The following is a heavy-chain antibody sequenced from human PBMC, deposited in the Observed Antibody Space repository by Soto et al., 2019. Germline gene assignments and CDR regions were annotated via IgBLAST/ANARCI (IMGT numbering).Heavy chain of an antibody. Sequence: GSSVKVSCKASGYTYTGDYMHWARQATGKGLEWMGWISANSGGTNYAQKFQGWVTMTRDTSISTAYMELSRLRSDDTAVYYCAFSFDYGSGSYWCYAFDIWGQGTMVTVSS. D-gene: IGHD3-10*01. CDR1: GYTYTGDY. CDR3: AFSFDYGSGSYWCYAFDI. V-gene: IGHV1-2*04. J-gene: IGHJ3*02. CDR2: ISANSGGT.